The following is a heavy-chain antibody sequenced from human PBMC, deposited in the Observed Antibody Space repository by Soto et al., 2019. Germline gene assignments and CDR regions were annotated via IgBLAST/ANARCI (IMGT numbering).Heavy chain of an antibody. CDR3: AREAPYVTSVIWPKFYDMDV. CDR2: IIPILNSP. V-gene: IGHV1-69*01. D-gene: IGHD1-26*01. CDR1: GGTFGSYA. Sequence: QVQLVQSGAEVKKPGSSVKVSCKASGGTFGSYAITWVRRAPGQRLEWLGGIIPILNSPAYAQKFQARVVITADEITNTAYSTLNSLRYYDTAVYYCAREAPYVTSVIWPKFYDMDVWGQGATVNVAS. J-gene: IGHJ6*02.